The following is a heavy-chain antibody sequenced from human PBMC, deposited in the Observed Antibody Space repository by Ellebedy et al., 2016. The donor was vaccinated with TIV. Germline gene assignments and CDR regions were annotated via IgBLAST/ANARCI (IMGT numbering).Heavy chain of an antibody. CDR3: ARGGTSGYDPAVVY. Sequence: PGGSLRLSCAASGFTLSSYEMNWVRQAPGKGLEWVSYISNSGSTKYYANSVKGRFTISRDNARNSLYVQMNSLRAEDTAVYYCARGGTSGYDPAVVYWGQGTLVTVSS. V-gene: IGHV3-48*03. CDR1: GFTLSSYE. D-gene: IGHD5-12*01. CDR2: ISNSGSTK. J-gene: IGHJ4*02.